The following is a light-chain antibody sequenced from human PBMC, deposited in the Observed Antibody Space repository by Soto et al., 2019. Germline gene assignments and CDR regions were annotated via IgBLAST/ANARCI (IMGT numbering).Light chain of an antibody. CDR1: QGISGW. CDR2: AAT. J-gene: IGKJ5*01. V-gene: IGKV1D-12*01. CDR3: QQANTFPRT. Sequence: DIQMIQSPSSVSASVGDRITITCRASQGISGWLAWNQHKPSKAPNHLIYAATSLQSRVPSTFSGNGSRTHITLTISNLQPEDFATYYSQQANTFPRTFTQGTRPEIK.